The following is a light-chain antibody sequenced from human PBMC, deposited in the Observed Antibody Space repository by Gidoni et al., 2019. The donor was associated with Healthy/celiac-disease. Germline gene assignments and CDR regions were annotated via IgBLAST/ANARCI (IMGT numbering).Light chain of an antibody. CDR1: QSVSSN. CDR2: GAS. J-gene: IGKJ4*01. V-gene: IGKV3-15*01. Sequence: EIVMTQSPATLSVSPGERATLSCRASQSVSSNLAWYQQKPGQAPRLLIYGASTRATGIPARFSGSGSGTEFTLTISSLQSEDFAVYYCQQYNNFGVTFXGXTKVEIK. CDR3: QQYNNFGVT.